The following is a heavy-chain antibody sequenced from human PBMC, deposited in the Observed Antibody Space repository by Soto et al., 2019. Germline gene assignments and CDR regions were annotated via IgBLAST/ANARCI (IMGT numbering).Heavy chain of an antibody. D-gene: IGHD6-25*01. CDR1: GFAFSSYS. Sequence: PGGSLRLSCAASGFAFSSYSMNWVRQAPGKGLEWVSYISPSSSDIYYADSVMGRFTISRDNAKNSLFLQMNSLRAEDTAVYYCARAAYSSGPDYWGQGTLVTVSS. CDR2: ISPSSSDI. J-gene: IGHJ4*02. CDR3: ARAAYSSGPDY. V-gene: IGHV3-48*01.